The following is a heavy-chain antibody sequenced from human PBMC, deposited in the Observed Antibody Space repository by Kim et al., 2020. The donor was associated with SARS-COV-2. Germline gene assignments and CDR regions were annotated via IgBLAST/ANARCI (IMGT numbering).Heavy chain of an antibody. D-gene: IGHD3-10*01. Sequence: SETLSLTCTVSGGSVTNYYWSWMRQPPGKGLEWIGHIYYTGGTNSNPTLEGRLTMSIDTSKNQISLNLNSVTAPETALHYLARQAGFNYGSFFLDYWG. CDR3: ARQAGFNYGSFFLDY. V-gene: IGHV4-59*08. CDR1: GGSVTNYY. J-gene: IGHJ4*01. CDR2: IYYTGGT.